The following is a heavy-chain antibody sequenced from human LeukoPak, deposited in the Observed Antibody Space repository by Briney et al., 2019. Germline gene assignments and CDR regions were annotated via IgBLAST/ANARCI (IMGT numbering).Heavy chain of an antibody. D-gene: IGHD5-12*01. J-gene: IGHJ4*02. Sequence: GGSLRLSCAASGFTFSSYAMSWVRQAPGKGLEWVSAISGSGGSTYYADSVKGRFTISRDNSKNTLYLQMNSLRAEDTAVYYCAEDGLRDGYNPAPFDYWGQGTLVTVSS. CDR1: GFTFSSYA. CDR3: AEDGLRDGYNPAPFDY. V-gene: IGHV3-23*01. CDR2: ISGSGGST.